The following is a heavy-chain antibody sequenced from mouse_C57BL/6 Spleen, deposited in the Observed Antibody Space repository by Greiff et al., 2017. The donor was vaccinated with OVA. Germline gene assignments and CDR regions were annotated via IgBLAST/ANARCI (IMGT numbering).Heavy chain of an antibody. CDR1: GYTFTSYW. CDR2: INPSNGGT. V-gene: IGHV1-53*01. D-gene: IGHD2-2*01. Sequence: VQLQQPGTELVKPGASVKLSCKASGYTFTSYWMHWVKQRPGQGLEWIGNINPSNGGTNYNEKFKSKATLTVDKSSSTAYMQLSSLTSEDSAVYYCARGGLGYDAALYAMDYWGQGTSVTVSS. J-gene: IGHJ4*01. CDR3: ARGGLGYDAALYAMDY.